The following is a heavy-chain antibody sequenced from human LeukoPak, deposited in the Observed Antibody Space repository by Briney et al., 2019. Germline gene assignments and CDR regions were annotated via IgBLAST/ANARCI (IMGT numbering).Heavy chain of an antibody. CDR1: GFTFSAYW. CDR2: INGDGSST. CDR3: AKDWPDIRH. J-gene: IGHJ4*02. V-gene: IGHV3-74*01. D-gene: IGHD3-9*01. Sequence: PGGSLRLSCAASGFTFSAYWMHWVRQAPGKGLVWVSRINGDGSSTSYADSVKGRFTISRDNAKNTLYLQMNSLRAEDTAVYYCAKDWPDIRHWGQGTLVTVSS.